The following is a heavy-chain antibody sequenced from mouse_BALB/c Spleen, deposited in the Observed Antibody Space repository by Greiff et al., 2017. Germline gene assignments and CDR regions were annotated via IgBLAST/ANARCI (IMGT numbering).Heavy chain of an antibody. V-gene: IGHV5-12-1*01. CDR2: ISSGGGST. J-gene: IGHJ4*01. Sequence: EVKLVESGGGLVKPGGSLKLSCAASGFAFSSYDMSWVRQTPEKRLEWVAYISSGGGSTYYPDTVKGRFTISRDNAKNTLYLQMSSLKSEDTAMYYCARQYGNYPITDAMDYWGQGTSVTVSS. D-gene: IGHD2-10*02. CDR1: GFAFSSYD. CDR3: ARQYGNYPITDAMDY.